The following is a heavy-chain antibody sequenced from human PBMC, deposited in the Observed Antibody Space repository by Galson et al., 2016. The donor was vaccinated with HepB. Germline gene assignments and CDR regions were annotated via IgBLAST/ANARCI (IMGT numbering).Heavy chain of an antibody. D-gene: IGHD1-14*01. CDR3: ARAEYLNWFDP. CDR2: IYHSGST. J-gene: IGHJ5*02. Sequence: TLSLTCAVSGGSISSGGYSWSWIRQPPGKGLEWIGYIYHSGSTYYNPSLKSRVTLSVDRSKNHFSLKLSSVTAADTAVYYCARAEYLNWFDPWGQGTQVTVSS. CDR1: GGSISSGGYS. V-gene: IGHV4-30-2*01.